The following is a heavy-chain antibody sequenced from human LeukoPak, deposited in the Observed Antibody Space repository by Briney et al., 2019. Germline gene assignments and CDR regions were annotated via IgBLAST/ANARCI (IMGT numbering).Heavy chain of an antibody. CDR3: ARLGLEVGGPNWFDP. J-gene: IGHJ5*02. CDR2: IKRDGSQK. V-gene: IGHV3-7*01. D-gene: IGHD1-1*01. Sequence: GGSLRLSCAAPGFSFSSNWMGWVRQAPGKGLEWVAHIKRDGSQKYYLDSVKGRSTISRDNAKNSLYLQMNSLRVEDTAVYYCARLGLEVGGPNWFDPWGQGTLVTVSS. CDR1: GFSFSSNW.